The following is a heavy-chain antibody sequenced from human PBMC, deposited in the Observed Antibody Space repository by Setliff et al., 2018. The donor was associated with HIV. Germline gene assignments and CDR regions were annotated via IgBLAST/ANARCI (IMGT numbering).Heavy chain of an antibody. CDR2: IIPILGIA. J-gene: IGHJ4*02. CDR3: ARVETTVPTPDY. Sequence: SVKVSCKASGGTFSSYAISWVRQAPGHGLEWMGGIIPILGIANYAQKFQGRVTITADKSTSTAYMELSSLRSEDTAVYYCARVETTVPTPDYWGQGTLVTVSS. V-gene: IGHV1-69*10. D-gene: IGHD4-17*01. CDR1: GGTFSSYA.